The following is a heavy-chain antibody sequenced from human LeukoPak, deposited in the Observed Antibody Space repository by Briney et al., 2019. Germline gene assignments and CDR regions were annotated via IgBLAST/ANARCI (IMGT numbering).Heavy chain of an antibody. Sequence: SQTLSLTCAISGDNVSSNSAGWNWIRQSPSRGLEWLGRTYYRSKWYNGYAVSVRSRISINPDTSKNQFSLQLNSVTPEDTAVYYCARWIHSPGYFDLWGRGTLVTVSS. CDR1: GDNVSSNSAG. D-gene: IGHD2-2*01. CDR2: TYYRSKWYN. CDR3: ARWIHSPGYFDL. V-gene: IGHV6-1*01. J-gene: IGHJ2*01.